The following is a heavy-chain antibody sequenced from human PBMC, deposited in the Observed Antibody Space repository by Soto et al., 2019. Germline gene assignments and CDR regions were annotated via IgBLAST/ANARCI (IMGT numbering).Heavy chain of an antibody. J-gene: IGHJ4*02. V-gene: IGHV4-4*02. CDR1: GGSITSSEW. CDR2: ISRTGST. CDR3: ASRAADRPF. D-gene: IGHD6-6*01. Sequence: KPSETLSLTCAVSGGSITSSEWWSWVRQPPGKGLEWIGEISRTGSTNYNSTLKSRVTISLDKSNNQFSLKLNSVTAADTAVYYCASRAADRPFWGQGTLVTVSS.